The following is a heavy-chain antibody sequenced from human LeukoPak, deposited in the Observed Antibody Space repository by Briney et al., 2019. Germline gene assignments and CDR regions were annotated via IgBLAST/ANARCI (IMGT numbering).Heavy chain of an antibody. Sequence: GGSLRLSCAASGFTFSNYGMHWVRQAPGKGLEWVAVIWYDGSNKYYADSVKGRFTISRDNSKTTLYLQMNSLRAEDTAVYYCARDNHYYYTGMDVWGQGAAVTVSS. V-gene: IGHV3-33*01. CDR3: ARDNHYYYTGMDV. CDR1: GFTFSNYG. CDR2: IWYDGSNK. J-gene: IGHJ6*02. D-gene: IGHD1-14*01.